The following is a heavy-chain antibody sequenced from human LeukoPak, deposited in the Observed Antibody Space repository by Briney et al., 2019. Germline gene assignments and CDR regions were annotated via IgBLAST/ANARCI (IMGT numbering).Heavy chain of an antibody. CDR1: GGSISSYYW. CDR2: IYWDDEK. CDR3: AHTSLVVVPAAIVS. D-gene: IGHD2-2*01. Sequence: TLSLTFTVSGGSISSYYWSWIRQPPGKALEWLALIYWDDEKRYSPSLKSRLTITKDTSKNQVVLTMTNMDPVDTATYYCAHTSLVVVPAAIVSWGQGTLVTVSS. J-gene: IGHJ4*02. V-gene: IGHV2-5*08.